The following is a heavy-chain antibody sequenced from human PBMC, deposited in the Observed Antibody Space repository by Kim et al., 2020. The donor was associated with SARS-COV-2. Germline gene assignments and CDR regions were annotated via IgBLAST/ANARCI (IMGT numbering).Heavy chain of an antibody. J-gene: IGHJ2*01. D-gene: IGHD5-18*01. CDR3: ARVDTAMGSYWYFDL. Sequence: QKCQGRVTITRDTSASTAYMELSSLRSEDTAVYYCARVDTAMGSYWYFDLWGRGTLVTVSS. V-gene: IGHV1-3*01.